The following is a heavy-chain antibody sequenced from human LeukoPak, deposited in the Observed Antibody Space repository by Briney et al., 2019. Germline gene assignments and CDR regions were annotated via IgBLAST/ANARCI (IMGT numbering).Heavy chain of an antibody. V-gene: IGHV3-48*04. D-gene: IGHD3-16*01. CDR2: ISSSSSTI. CDR1: GFTFSSYS. CDR3: ARDIEEGDFDY. Sequence: GGSLRLSCAASGFTFSSYSMNWVRQAPGKGLEWVSYISSSSSTIYYADSVKGRFTISRDNAKNSLYLQMNSLRAEDTAVYYCARDIEEGDFDYWGLGTLVTVSS. J-gene: IGHJ4*02.